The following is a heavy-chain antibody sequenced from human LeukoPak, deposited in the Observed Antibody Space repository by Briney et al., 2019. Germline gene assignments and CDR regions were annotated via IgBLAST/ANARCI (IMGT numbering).Heavy chain of an antibody. CDR3: VREAGYCASVCLKSNCFDS. V-gene: IGHV3-23*01. D-gene: IGHD2-21*02. CDR1: GFPFSSHA. J-gene: IGHJ5*01. CDR2: ISNGKT. Sequence: QSGGSLRLSCAASGFPFSSHAMSWVRQPPGKGLEWVSAISNGKTYYADSVRGRFTISRDDSKNTVYLQMNSLRDEDTALYYCVREAGYCASVCLKSNCFDSWGQGTLVTVSS.